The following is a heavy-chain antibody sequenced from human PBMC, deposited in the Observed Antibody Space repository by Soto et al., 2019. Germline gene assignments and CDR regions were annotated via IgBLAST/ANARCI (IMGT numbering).Heavy chain of an antibody. D-gene: IGHD1-7*01. CDR3: ASRDPGTSVDY. CDR2: VYRTGST. CDR1: GGSFTSNNW. V-gene: IGHV4-4*02. Sequence: PSETLSLTCAVSGGSFTSNNWWTWVRQPPGQGLEWIGEVYRTGSTNYNPSLKSRVTISLDKSENQFSLKVTSLTAADTAVYYCASRDPGTSVDYWGQGTLVTVSS. J-gene: IGHJ4*02.